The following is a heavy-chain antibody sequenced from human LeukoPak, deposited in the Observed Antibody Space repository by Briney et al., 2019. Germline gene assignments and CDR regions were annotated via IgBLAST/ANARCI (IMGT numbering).Heavy chain of an antibody. CDR3: ARDSMVRGVITTRWFDP. V-gene: IGHV4-61*02. Sequence: TSQTLSLTCTVSGGSISSGSYYWSWIRQPAGKGLEWIGRIYTSGSTNHNPSLKSRVTISVDTSKNQFSLKLTSVTAADTAVYYCARDSMVRGVITTRWFDPWGQGTLVTVSS. D-gene: IGHD3-10*01. J-gene: IGHJ5*02. CDR2: IYTSGST. CDR1: GGSISSGSYY.